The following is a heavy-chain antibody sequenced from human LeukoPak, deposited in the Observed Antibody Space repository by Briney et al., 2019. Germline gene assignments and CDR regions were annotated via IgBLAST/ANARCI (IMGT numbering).Heavy chain of an antibody. V-gene: IGHV4-39*01. D-gene: IGHD4/OR15-4a*01. CDR2: IFHDGST. Sequence: PSETLSLTCNVSGASINSILYYWGWIRQPPGKGLEWIGNIFHDGSTYFNPSLKSRVSLSVDTSKRYFSPKLTSVTAADTSVYYCARHVLSNRSFDTWGQGTLVSVSS. J-gene: IGHJ5*02. CDR3: ARHVLSNRSFDT. CDR1: GASINSILYY.